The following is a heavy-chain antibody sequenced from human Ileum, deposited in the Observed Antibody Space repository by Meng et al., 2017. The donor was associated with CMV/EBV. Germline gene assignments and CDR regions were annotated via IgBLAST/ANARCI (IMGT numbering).Heavy chain of an antibody. J-gene: IGHJ4*02. CDR1: GGSTIRDGHY. D-gene: IGHD4-17*01. CDR3: ARELRYGDYYFDS. Sequence: VAPQVSGPRLVKSSQTLSLTCKFSGGSTIRDGHYWSWIRQPPGKGLELIGYVFYSGSTYYHPSLMSRVTISVDTSKNQFSLRLSSVTAADTAVYYCARELRYGDYYFDSWGQGTLVTVSS. CDR2: VFYSGST. V-gene: IGHV4-30-4*08.